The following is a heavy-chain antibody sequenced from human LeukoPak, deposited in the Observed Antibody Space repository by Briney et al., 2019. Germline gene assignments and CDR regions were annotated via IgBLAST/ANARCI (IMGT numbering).Heavy chain of an antibody. CDR3: ARGGYYGSGNDFRFDP. V-gene: IGHV4-61*02. Sequence: SQTLSLTCTVSGSSISSGSYYWTWIRQPAGKELEWIGRIHTTGRTNYNPSLKSRVTISVETSKNQFSLKLKSVTAADTAVYYCARGGYYGSGNDFRFDPWGQGTLVTVSS. CDR2: IHTTGRT. CDR1: GSSISSGSYY. D-gene: IGHD3-10*01. J-gene: IGHJ5*02.